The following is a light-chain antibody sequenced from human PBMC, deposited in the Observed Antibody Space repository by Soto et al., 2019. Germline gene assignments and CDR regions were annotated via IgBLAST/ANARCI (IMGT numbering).Light chain of an antibody. Sequence: QSVLTQPPSVSGAPGQRVTISCTGSSSNIGAGYDVHWYQQLPGTAPKLLIYGNSNRPSGVPDRFSGSTSGTSASLAITGLQAEDEADYYCQSYDSSLSVYVFGNGTKVTVL. CDR3: QSYDSSLSVYV. CDR2: GNS. CDR1: SSNIGAGYD. V-gene: IGLV1-40*01. J-gene: IGLJ1*01.